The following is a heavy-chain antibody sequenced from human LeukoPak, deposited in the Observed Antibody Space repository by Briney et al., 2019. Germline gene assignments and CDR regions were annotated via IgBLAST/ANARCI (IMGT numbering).Heavy chain of an antibody. D-gene: IGHD4-11*01. CDR1: GYTFTDYY. J-gene: IGHJ4*02. Sequence: ASVKVSCKVSGYTFTDYYMHWVQQAPGKGLEWMGLVDPEDGETIYAEKFQGRVTITADTSTDTAYMELSSLRSEGTAVYYCATSYYSNYPDYWGQGTLVTVSS. CDR3: ATSYYSNYPDY. V-gene: IGHV1-69-2*01. CDR2: VDPEDGET.